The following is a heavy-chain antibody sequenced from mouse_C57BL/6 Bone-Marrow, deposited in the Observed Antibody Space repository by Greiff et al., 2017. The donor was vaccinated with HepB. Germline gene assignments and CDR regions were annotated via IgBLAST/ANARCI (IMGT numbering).Heavy chain of an antibody. Sequence: QVQLQQSGPELVKPGASVKISCKASGYAFSSSWMNWVKQRPGKGLEWIGRIYPGDGDTNYNGKFKGKATLTADTSSSTAYMQLSSLTSEDSAVYSCARLSITTVVENYFAYWGQGTTLTVSS. D-gene: IGHD1-1*01. CDR3: ARLSITTVVENYFAY. CDR2: IYPGDGDT. CDR1: GYAFSSSW. V-gene: IGHV1-82*01. J-gene: IGHJ2*01.